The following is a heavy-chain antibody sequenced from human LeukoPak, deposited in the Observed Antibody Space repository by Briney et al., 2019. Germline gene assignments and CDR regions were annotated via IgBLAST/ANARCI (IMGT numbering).Heavy chain of an antibody. J-gene: IGHJ4*02. Sequence: ASVKISCKVSGYTFTDYYMHWVQQAPGKGLEWMGLVDPEDGETIYAEKLQGRVTITADTSTDTAYKELSSLRSEDTAVYYCATPAGRATVTIGYWGQGTLVTVSS. CDR2: VDPEDGET. CDR3: ATPAGRATVTIGY. V-gene: IGHV1-69-2*01. D-gene: IGHD4-11*01. CDR1: GYTFTDYY.